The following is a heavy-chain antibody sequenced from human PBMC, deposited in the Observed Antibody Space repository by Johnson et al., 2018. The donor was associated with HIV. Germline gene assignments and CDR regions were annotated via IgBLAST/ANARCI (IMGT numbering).Heavy chain of an antibody. V-gene: IGHV3-30*18. CDR2: VSYDGTNE. CDR3: AKVHIAARWSDAFDI. Sequence: QVQLVESGGGVVLPGWSLRLSCEASGFTFSSYGMHWVRQAPGKGLEWVAFVSYDGTNEFYADSVKGRFTVSRDSSKNTLFLQMNSLRAEDTAVYFCAKVHIAARWSDAFDIWGQGTMVIVSS. D-gene: IGHD6-6*01. CDR1: GFTFSSYG. J-gene: IGHJ3*02.